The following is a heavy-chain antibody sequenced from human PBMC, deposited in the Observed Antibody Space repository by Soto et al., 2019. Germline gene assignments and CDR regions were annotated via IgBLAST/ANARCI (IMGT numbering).Heavy chain of an antibody. CDR2: ISYDGSNK. Sequence: QVQLVESGGGVVQPGRSLRLSCAASGFTFSSYGMHWVRQAPGKGLEWVAVISYDGSNKYYADSVKGRFTISRDNSKNTLYLQMNSLRAEDTAVYYCAKGADCSGGSYPRCSDYYYYGMDVWGQGTTVTVSS. V-gene: IGHV3-30*18. D-gene: IGHD2-15*01. CDR3: AKGADCSGGSYPRCSDYYYYGMDV. CDR1: GFTFSSYG. J-gene: IGHJ6*02.